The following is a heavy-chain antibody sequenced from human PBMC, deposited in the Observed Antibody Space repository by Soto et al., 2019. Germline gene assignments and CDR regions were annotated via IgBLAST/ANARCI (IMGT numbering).Heavy chain of an antibody. CDR1: GFTVSSNY. V-gene: IGHV3-66*01. CDR2: IYSGGST. J-gene: IGHJ4*02. D-gene: IGHD3-16*01. Sequence: GGSLRLSCAASGFTVSSNYMSWVRQAPGKGLEWVSVIYSGGSTYYADSVKGRFTISRDNSKNTLYLQMNSLRAEDTAVYCCARGGDLYYFDYWGQGTLVTVSS. CDR3: ARGGDLYYFDY.